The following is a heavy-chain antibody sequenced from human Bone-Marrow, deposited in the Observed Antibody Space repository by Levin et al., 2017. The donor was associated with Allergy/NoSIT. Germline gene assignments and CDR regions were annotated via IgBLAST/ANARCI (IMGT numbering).Heavy chain of an antibody. Sequence: GESLKISCKASGYTFTGHYIHWVRQAPGQGLEWLGIINPSDGNTVYAQKFQGRVTMTRDTSTSTVYMEVSSLRSEDTAVYYCARDPSGYCSGGSCYSTWFDPWGQGTLVTVSS. V-gene: IGHV1-46*01. J-gene: IGHJ5*02. D-gene: IGHD2-15*01. CDR1: GYTFTGHY. CDR2: INPSDGNT. CDR3: ARDPSGYCSGGSCYSTWFDP.